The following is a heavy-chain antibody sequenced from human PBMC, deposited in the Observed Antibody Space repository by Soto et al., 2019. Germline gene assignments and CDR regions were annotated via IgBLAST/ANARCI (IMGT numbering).Heavy chain of an antibody. CDR3: AVGYCSSTSCYAPRLYYYGMDV. CDR1: GFTFSSYA. V-gene: IGHV3-23*01. Sequence: PGGSLRLSCAASGFTFSSYAMNWVRQAPGKGLEWVSAISASGGSTYYADSVKGRFTISRDNSKNTLYLQMNSLRAEDTAVYYCAVGYCSSTSCYAPRLYYYGMDVWGQGTTVTVSS. D-gene: IGHD2-2*01. CDR2: ISASGGST. J-gene: IGHJ6*02.